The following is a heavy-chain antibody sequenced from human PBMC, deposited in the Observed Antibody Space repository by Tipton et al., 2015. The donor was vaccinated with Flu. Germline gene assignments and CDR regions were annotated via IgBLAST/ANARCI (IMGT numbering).Heavy chain of an antibody. CDR2: IWFDGSKK. CDR3: ARPRGVVVVAFDY. CDR1: GFSFSSYG. J-gene: IGHJ4*02. Sequence: QVQLVQSGGGVVQPGRSLRLSCEASGFSFSSYGMHWVRQAPGKGLEWVAVIWFDGSKKYYADSVKGRFTISRDDSKSTVYLEMNSLRVEDTAVYYCARPRGVVVVAFDYWSQGALVTVSS. D-gene: IGHD2-15*01. V-gene: IGHV3-33*01.